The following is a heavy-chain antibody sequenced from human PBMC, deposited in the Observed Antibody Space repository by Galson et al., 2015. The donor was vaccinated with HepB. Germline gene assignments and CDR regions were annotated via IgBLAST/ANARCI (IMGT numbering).Heavy chain of an antibody. CDR1: GYAFTGYY. Sequence: SVKVSCKASGYAFTGYYMHWVRQAPGQGLEWMGWINPNSGGTNYAQKFQGRVTMTRDTSISTAYMELSRLRSDDTAVYYCARAGDSLVYAVDDYWGQGTLVTVSS. D-gene: IGHD2-8*01. CDR3: ARAGDSLVYAVDDY. V-gene: IGHV1-2*02. CDR2: INPNSGGT. J-gene: IGHJ4*02.